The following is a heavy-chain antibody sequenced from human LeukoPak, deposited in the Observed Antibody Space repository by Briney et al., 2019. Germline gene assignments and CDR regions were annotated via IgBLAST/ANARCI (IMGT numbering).Heavy chain of an antibody. CDR1: GFTFSAYW. CDR2: VRPEGTTT. D-gene: IGHD3-9*01. V-gene: IGHV3-74*03. CDR3: ARDLDWISFDY. Sequence: GSLRLSCAASGFTFSAYWMHWVGQAPGKGLVWVSRVRPEGTTTAYADSVKGRFTISRDNAKNTLFLQMNSLSAEDTAVYYCARDLDWISFDYWGQGTLVTVSS. J-gene: IGHJ4*02.